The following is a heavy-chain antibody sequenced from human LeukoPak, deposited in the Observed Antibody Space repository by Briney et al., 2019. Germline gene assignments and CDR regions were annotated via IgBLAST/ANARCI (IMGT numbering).Heavy chain of an antibody. Sequence: GGSLRLSCAASGFTVSSNYMSWVRQAPGKGLEWVSVIYSGGSTYYADSVKGRFTIPRDNSKNTLYLQMNSLRAEDTAVYYCAKENANWGFSGTFDYWGQGTLVTVSS. V-gene: IGHV3-66*01. D-gene: IGHD7-27*01. CDR2: IYSGGST. CDR3: AKENANWGFSGTFDY. J-gene: IGHJ4*02. CDR1: GFTVSSNY.